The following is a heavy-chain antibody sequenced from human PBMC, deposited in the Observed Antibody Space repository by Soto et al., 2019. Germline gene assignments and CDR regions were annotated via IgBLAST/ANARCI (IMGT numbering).Heavy chain of an antibody. J-gene: IGHJ4*02. CDR2: SNTGNGNT. Sequence: QVQLVQSGAEVKQPGASVKVSCKASGYTFSDYGIHWVRQAPGQRLEWVGWSNTGNGNTKYSENLQDRVTITRDTPASTAYMELRSLRSEDTAVYYCARKFSSGSFDSWGQGTLVTDSS. CDR3: ARKFSSGSFDS. D-gene: IGHD6-19*01. V-gene: IGHV1-3*04. CDR1: GYTFSDYG.